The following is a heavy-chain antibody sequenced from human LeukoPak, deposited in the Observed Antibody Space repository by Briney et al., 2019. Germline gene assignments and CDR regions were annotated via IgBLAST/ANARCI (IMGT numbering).Heavy chain of an antibody. D-gene: IGHD3-3*01. CDR1: GGSFSGYY. CDR2: INHSGST. J-gene: IGHJ6*03. CDR3: ARGGRSGYYYYYYMDV. V-gene: IGHV4-34*01. Sequence: SETLSLTRAVYGGSFSGYYWSWIRQPPGKGLEWIGEINHSGSTDCNPSLKSRVTISVDTSKDQFSLKLSSVTAADTAVYYCARGGRSGYYYYYYMDVWGKGTTVTVSS.